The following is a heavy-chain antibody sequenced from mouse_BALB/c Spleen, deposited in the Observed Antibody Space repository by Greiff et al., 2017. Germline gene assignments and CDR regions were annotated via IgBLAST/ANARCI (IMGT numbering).Heavy chain of an antibody. D-gene: IGHD1-1*01. CDR1: GFSFSRYS. J-gene: IGHJ2*01. CDR3: AKAITTDTQYYFDY. V-gene: IGHV2-6-4*01. Sequence: VQLQESGPGLVAPSQSLSISCTASGFSFSRYSVHWVRQPPGKGLEWLGMIWGGGSTDYNSALKSRLSICKDNSKSQVFLKMNSMQTDDTAMYYGAKAITTDTQYYFDYWGQGTTLTVSS. CDR2: IWGGGST.